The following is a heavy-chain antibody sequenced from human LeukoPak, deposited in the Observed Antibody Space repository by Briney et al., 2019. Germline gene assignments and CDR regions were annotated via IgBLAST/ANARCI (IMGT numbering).Heavy chain of an antibody. J-gene: IGHJ6*02. D-gene: IGHD6-19*01. CDR3: ARGQRSSGWYWPLRYGMDV. CDR1: GGSFSGYY. CDR2: INHSGST. V-gene: IGHV4-34*01. Sequence: SETLSLTCAVYGGSFSGYYWSWIRQPPGKGLEWIGEINHSGSTNYNPSLKSRVTISVDTSKNQFSLKLSSVTAADTAVYYCARGQRSSGWYWPLRYGMDVWGQGTTVTVSS.